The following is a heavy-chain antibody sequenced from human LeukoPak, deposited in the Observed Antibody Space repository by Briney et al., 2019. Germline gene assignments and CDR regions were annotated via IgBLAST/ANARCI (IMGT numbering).Heavy chain of an antibody. CDR1: GGSFSGYY. J-gene: IGHJ4*02. Sequence: PSETLSLTCAVYGGSFSGYYWSWIRQPPGKGLEWIGEINHSGSTNYNPSLKSRVTISVDTSKNQFSLTLSSVTAADTAVYYCARVSYSSSRGFDYWGKGTLVTVSS. CDR2: INHSGST. V-gene: IGHV4-34*01. CDR3: ARVSYSSSRGFDY. D-gene: IGHD6-6*01.